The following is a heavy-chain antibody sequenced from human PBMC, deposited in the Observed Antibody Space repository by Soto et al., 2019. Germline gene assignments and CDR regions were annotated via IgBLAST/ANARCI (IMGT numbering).Heavy chain of an antibody. CDR2: INPSGGST. V-gene: IGHV1-46*01. J-gene: IGHJ5*02. CDR1: GYTFTSYY. D-gene: IGHD3-16*01. Sequence: QVQLVQSGAEVKKPGASVKVSCKASGYTFTSYYMHWVRQAPGQGLEWMGIINPSGGSTSYAQKFQSRVTMTRETSTSTVYRELSSMRSEDTAVYYCARAIRSGIRLGSYRGWFDPWGQGTLVTVSS. CDR3: ARAIRSGIRLGSYRGWFDP.